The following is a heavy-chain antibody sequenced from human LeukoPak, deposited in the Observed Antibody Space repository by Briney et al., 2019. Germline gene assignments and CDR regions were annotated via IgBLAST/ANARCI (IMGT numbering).Heavy chain of an antibody. CDR2: INHSGST. CDR1: GGSISNYY. D-gene: IGHD6-19*01. Sequence: PSETLSLTCTVSGGSISNYYWSWIRQPPGKGLEWIGEINHSGSTNYNPSLKSRVTISVDTSKNQFSLKLSSVTAADTAVYYCARGIAVAGTPFDYWGQGTLVSVSS. V-gene: IGHV4-34*01. J-gene: IGHJ4*02. CDR3: ARGIAVAGTPFDY.